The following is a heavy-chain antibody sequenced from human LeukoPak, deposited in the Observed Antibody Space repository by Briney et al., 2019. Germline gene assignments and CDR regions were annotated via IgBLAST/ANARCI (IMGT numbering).Heavy chain of an antibody. V-gene: IGHV3-74*01. CDR2: INGDGSST. D-gene: IGHD2-15*01. J-gene: IGHJ4*02. Sequence: GGSLRLSCAASGFTFSNYWMHWVRQAPGKGLVWVSRINGDGSSTSYADSVKGRFTISGDNAKNTLYLQMSSLRVEDTALYYCATFGYCSGGNCFSDYWGQGTLVTVSS. CDR3: ATFGYCSGGNCFSDY. CDR1: GFTFSNYW.